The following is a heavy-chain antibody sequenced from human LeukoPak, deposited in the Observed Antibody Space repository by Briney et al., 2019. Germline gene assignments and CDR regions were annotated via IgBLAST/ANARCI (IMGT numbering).Heavy chain of an antibody. V-gene: IGHV3-21*01. D-gene: IGHD1-26*01. Sequence: PGGSLRLSCAASGFTFSSYSMNWVRQAPGKGLELVSSISSSSSYIYYADSVKGRFTISRDNAKNSLYLQMNSLRAEDTAVYYCARDRARANSVSYFNWFDPWGQGTLVTVSS. J-gene: IGHJ5*02. CDR2: ISSSSSYI. CDR1: GFTFSSYS. CDR3: ARDRARANSVSYFNWFDP.